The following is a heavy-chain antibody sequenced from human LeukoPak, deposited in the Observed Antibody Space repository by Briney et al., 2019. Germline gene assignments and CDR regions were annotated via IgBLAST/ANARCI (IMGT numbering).Heavy chain of an antibody. CDR2: VSWNGGST. V-gene: IGHV3-20*04. J-gene: IGHJ4*02. Sequence: PGGSLRLSCAASGFTFDDYGMSWVRQAPGKGLEWVSGVSWNGGSTDYADSVKGRFTISRDNAKNSLYLQMTSLRAEDTALYYCARAISGTYQAPFDYWGQGTLVTVSS. D-gene: IGHD1-26*01. CDR3: ARAISGTYQAPFDY. CDR1: GFTFDDYG.